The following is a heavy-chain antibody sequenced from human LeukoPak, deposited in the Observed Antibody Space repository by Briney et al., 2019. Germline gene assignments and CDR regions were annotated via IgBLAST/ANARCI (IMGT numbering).Heavy chain of an antibody. CDR1: GFTFSSYA. CDR2: ISGSGGST. J-gene: IGHJ4*02. CDR3: AKDPTVGTANYFDY. Sequence: GGSLRLSCAGSGFTFSSYAMSWVRQAPGKGLEWVSAISGSGGSTDYADSVKGRFTISRDNSKNTLYLQMNSLRAEDTAIYYCAKDPTVGTANYFDYWGQGTLVTVSS. V-gene: IGHV3-23*01. D-gene: IGHD2-15*01.